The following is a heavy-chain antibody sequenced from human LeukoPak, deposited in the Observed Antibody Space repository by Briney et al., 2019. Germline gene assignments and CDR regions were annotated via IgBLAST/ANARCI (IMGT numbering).Heavy chain of an antibody. V-gene: IGHV4-4*07. D-gene: IGHD3-9*01. CDR1: GGSISSYY. CDR2: IYTSGST. J-gene: IGHJ3*02. CDR3: ARARPVLRYFDWRENAFDI. Sequence: SETLSLTCTVSGGSISSYYWSWIRQPAGKGLEWIGRIYTSGSTNYNPSLKSRVTISVDTSKNQFSLKLSSVTAADTAVYYCARARPVLRYFDWRENAFDIWGQGTMVTVSS.